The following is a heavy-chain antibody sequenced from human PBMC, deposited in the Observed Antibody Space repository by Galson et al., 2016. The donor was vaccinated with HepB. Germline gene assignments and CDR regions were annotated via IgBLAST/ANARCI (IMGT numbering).Heavy chain of an antibody. Sequence: SLRLSCAASGFTFRTYWMNWVRQAPGRGLEWVANIKQDGSAKYYVDSVKGRFTISRDNAKNSLYLQMNSLRAEDTAVYYCARSPRLAYYYYAMDVWGQGTTVTVSS. D-gene: IGHD6-25*01. J-gene: IGHJ6*02. CDR1: GFTFRTYW. CDR2: IKQDGSAK. V-gene: IGHV3-7*01. CDR3: ARSPRLAYYYYAMDV.